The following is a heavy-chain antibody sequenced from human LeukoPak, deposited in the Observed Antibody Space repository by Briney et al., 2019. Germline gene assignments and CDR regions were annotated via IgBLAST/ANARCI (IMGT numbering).Heavy chain of an antibody. Sequence: SETLSFTCTVSGGSISSSSYYWGWIRQPPGKGLEWIGSIYYSGSTYYNPSLKSRVTISVDTSKNQFSLKLSSVAAADTAVYYCARLEQWLVPGGYFDYWGQGTLVTVSS. CDR1: GGSISSSSYY. CDR3: ARLEQWLVPGGYFDY. D-gene: IGHD6-19*01. J-gene: IGHJ4*02. CDR2: IYYSGST. V-gene: IGHV4-39*01.